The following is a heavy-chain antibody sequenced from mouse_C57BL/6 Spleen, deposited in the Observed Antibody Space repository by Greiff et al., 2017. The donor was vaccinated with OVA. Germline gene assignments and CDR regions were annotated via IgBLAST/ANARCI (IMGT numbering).Heavy chain of an antibody. V-gene: IGHV5-4*03. CDR2: ISDGGSYT. Sequence: EVKLVESGGGLVKPGGSLKLSCAASGFTFSSYAMSWVRQTPEKRLAWVATISDGGSYTYYPDNVQGRFTISSDNAKNTLYLQMSHLKSEDTAMYYCARVGYGDFDDWGKGTTLTVSS. J-gene: IGHJ2*01. D-gene: IGHD2-2*01. CDR1: GFTFSSYA. CDR3: ARVGYGDFDD.